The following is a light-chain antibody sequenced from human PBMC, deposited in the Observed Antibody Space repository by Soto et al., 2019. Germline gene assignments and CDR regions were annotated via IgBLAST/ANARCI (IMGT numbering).Light chain of an antibody. CDR3: QQSYSSPYT. J-gene: IGKJ2*01. V-gene: IGKV1-39*01. CDR1: QSISTY. Sequence: DIQMTQSPSSLSASVGDRVTITCRASQSISTYLNWYLQKPGEAPRFLIYVASNLQSGVPSRFSGSGSGTDFTLTISSLQPEDFATYYCQQSYSSPYTFGQGTKVEIK. CDR2: VAS.